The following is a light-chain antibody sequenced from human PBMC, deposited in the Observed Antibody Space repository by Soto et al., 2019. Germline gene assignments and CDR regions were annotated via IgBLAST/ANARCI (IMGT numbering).Light chain of an antibody. Sequence: EIVLTQSPATLSLSPGERATLSCRASQSVSRYLAWYQQKPGQAPRLLIYDASNRATGIPARFSGSGSGTDFTLTISSLEPEDSAVYYCQQRSNWPLTFGGGTKVGIK. V-gene: IGKV3-11*01. CDR3: QQRSNWPLT. J-gene: IGKJ4*01. CDR1: QSVSRY. CDR2: DAS.